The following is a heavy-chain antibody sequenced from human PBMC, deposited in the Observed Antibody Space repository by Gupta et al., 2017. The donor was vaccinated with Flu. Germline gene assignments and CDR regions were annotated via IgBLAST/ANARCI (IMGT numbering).Heavy chain of an antibody. CDR1: GFTFSSYA. CDR3: AKDLEWIQLREGGYFDL. Sequence: EVQLLESGGGLVQPGGSLRLSCAASGFTFSSYAMRWVRQAPGKGLEWVSAISGSGGSTYYADSVKGRFTISRDNSKNTLYLQMNSLRAEDTAVYYCAKDLEWIQLREGGYFDLWGRGTLVTVSS. D-gene: IGHD5-18*01. V-gene: IGHV3-23*01. CDR2: ISGSGGST. J-gene: IGHJ2*01.